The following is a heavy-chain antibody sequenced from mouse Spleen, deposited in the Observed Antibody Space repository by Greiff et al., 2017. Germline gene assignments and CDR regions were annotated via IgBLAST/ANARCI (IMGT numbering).Heavy chain of an antibody. V-gene: IGHV1-15*01. CDR3: TRRDHFDV. J-gene: IGHJ1*03. CDR1: GYTFTDYE. CDR2: IDPETGGT. Sequence: VKLMESGAELVRPGASVTLSCKASGYTFTDYEMHWVKQTPVHGLEWIGAIDPETGGTAYNQKFKGKAILTADKSSSTAYMELRSLTSEDSAVYYCTRRDHFDVWGTGTTVTVSS.